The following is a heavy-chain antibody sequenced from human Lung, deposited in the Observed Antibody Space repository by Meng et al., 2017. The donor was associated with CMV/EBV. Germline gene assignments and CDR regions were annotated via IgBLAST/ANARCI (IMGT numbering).Heavy chain of an antibody. CDR3: ARAAFCSSSTCWYGMDV. CDR2: LSYDGSQR. CDR1: RLTHFKSYS. Sequence: GGSLRLXFVASRLTHFKSYSMHWVSQAPGKGLEWVAILSYDGSQRYYTDSVKGRFTITRDNSMDTMYLQMNSLRPEDTAVYYCARAAFCSSSTCWYGMDVWXPGTXVTVSS. D-gene: IGHD2-2*01. J-gene: IGHJ6*02. V-gene: IGHV3-30*14.